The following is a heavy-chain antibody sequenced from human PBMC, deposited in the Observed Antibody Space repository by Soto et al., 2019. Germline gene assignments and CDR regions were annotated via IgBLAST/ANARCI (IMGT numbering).Heavy chain of an antibody. CDR3: ARAPYSSSWFWYFDY. J-gene: IGHJ4*02. CDR2: IFYTGST. D-gene: IGHD6-13*01. Sequence: PSETLSLTCTVSGASISSYYWNWIRQPPGKGLEWIGYIFYTGSTNYNPSLKSRVTISVDTSKNQFSLKLSSVTAADTAVYYCARAPYSSSWFWYFDYWGQGTLVTVS. V-gene: IGHV4-59*01. CDR1: GASISSYY.